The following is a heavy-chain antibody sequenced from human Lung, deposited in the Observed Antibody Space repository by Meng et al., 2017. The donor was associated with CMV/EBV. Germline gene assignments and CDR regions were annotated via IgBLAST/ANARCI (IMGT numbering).Heavy chain of an antibody. Sequence: SETLSLTCTVSGGSISSYYWSWIRQPPGKGLEWIGYIYYSGSTNYNPSLKSRVTISVDTSKNQFSLKLSSVTAADTAVYYCARDLGYCSSTSCYYYYGMDVCGQGTXVTVSS. CDR2: IYYSGST. V-gene: IGHV4-59*01. D-gene: IGHD2-2*01. J-gene: IGHJ6*02. CDR1: GGSISSYY. CDR3: ARDLGYCSSTSCYYYYGMDV.